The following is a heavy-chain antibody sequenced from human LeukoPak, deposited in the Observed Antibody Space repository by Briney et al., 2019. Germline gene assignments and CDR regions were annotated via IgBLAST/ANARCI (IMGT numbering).Heavy chain of an antibody. J-gene: IGHJ4*02. D-gene: IGHD2-8*02. V-gene: IGHV1-46*01. CDR2: VSPSGGTT. CDR1: GYTFTNHY. Sequence: GASVKVSCKASGYTFTNHYMQWVRQAPGQGLEWMGAVSPSGGTTTYAQKFQGRVTMTRDTSTNTVYMELSSLRSEDTAVFFCARDSNYWSLDYWGQGTLVGVSS. CDR3: ARDSNYWSLDY.